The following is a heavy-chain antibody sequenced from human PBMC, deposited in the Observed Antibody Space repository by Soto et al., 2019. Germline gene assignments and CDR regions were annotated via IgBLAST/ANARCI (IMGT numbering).Heavy chain of an antibody. Sequence: QVQLVQAGAEVQKPGSSVKVSCKASGGTFSSYAISWVRQAPGQGHERMGGIIPIYGTANYAQKFQGRVTITVVESTSTAYMKLSSLRSKDTAVDSCARTYYDFWSGYYTRPGVTPEYNWFSPWGQETLDTVSS. CDR3: ARTYYDFWSGYYTRPGVTPEYNWFSP. CDR2: IIPIYGTA. CDR1: GGTFSSYA. D-gene: IGHD3-3*01. J-gene: IGHJ5*02. V-gene: IGHV1-69*01.